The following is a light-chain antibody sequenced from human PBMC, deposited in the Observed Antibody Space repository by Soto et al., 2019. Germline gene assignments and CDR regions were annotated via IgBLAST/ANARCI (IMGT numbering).Light chain of an antibody. CDR2: KAS. Sequence: DIQMTQSPSTLSASVGDRVTITCRASQSISSWLAWYQQKPGKAPKLLIYKASSLEGGVPSRFSGSGSGTEFTLTISSLQPDDFATYYCQHYHTSPYTFGHGTKLEIK. V-gene: IGKV1-5*03. CDR1: QSISSW. J-gene: IGKJ2*01. CDR3: QHYHTSPYT.